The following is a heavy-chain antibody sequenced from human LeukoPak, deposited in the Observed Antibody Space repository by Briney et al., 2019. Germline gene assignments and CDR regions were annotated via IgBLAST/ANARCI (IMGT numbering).Heavy chain of an antibody. Sequence: SETLSLTCTVSGGSISTFHWSWIRQPPGKGLEWIGYIYYSGITNYNPSLKSRVTISVDTSKNQFSLRLTSVTAADTAVYYCARSRPYLIAAAGRYYFDYWGQGTLVTVSS. V-gene: IGHV4-59*01. J-gene: IGHJ4*02. CDR3: ARSRPYLIAAAGRYYFDY. CDR2: IYYSGIT. CDR1: GGSISTFH. D-gene: IGHD6-13*01.